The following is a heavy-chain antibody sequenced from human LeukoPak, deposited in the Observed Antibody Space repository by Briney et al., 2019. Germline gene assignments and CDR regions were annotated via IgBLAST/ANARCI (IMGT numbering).Heavy chain of an antibody. D-gene: IGHD7-27*01. J-gene: IGHJ4*02. CDR1: GFTFSTYW. Sequence: PGGSLRLSCAASGFTFSTYWMHWVRQAPGKGLVWVSHIVSDGSSLGYADSVKGRFTISRDNAKNTLYLQMNSLRAEDTAVYYCARDSMAVSGDFDYWGQGTLVTVSS. CDR2: IVSDGSSL. CDR3: ARDSMAVSGDFDY. V-gene: IGHV3-74*01.